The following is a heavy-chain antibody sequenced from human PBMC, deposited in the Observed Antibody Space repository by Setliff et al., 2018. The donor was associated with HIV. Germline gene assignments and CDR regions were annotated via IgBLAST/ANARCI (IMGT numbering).Heavy chain of an antibody. CDR3: ARLHYDSRGYYHPY. J-gene: IGHJ4*02. Sequence: SETLSLTWTVSGSLTSYYWSWIRQSPGKGLEWIGYVYYSGNTNYNPSLQSRVTISVDASRNQFYLKLSSVTAADTAVYYCARLHYDSRGYYHPYWGQGTLVTVSS. V-gene: IGHV4-59*01. CDR2: VYYSGNT. D-gene: IGHD3-22*01. CDR1: GSLTSYY.